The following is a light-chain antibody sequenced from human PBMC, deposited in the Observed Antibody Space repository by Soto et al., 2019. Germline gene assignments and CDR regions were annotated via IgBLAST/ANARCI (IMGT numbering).Light chain of an antibody. CDR1: QSISSW. J-gene: IGKJ2*01. CDR2: KAS. Sequence: DIQMTQSPSTLSASVGDRVTITCRASQSISSWLAWYQQKPGKAPKLLIYKASTLQSGVPSRFSGSGSGTEFTLTLSSLQPDDLGTYFCQQYSSNWYTFGQGTKLEIK. V-gene: IGKV1-5*03. CDR3: QQYSSNWYT.